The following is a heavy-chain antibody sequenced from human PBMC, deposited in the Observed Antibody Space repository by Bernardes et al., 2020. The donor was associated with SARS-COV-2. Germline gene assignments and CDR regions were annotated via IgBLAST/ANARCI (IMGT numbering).Heavy chain of an antibody. CDR1: GDSISSPKW. CDR3: GRGLTSYCGADTGHPGWSDP. CDR2: INSYGTT. V-gene: IGHV4-4*02. J-gene: IGHJ5*02. D-gene: IGHD2-21*01. Sequence: SETLSLTCDVSGDSISSPKWWSWVRPSPNKGLEWICEINSYGTTNYNTSLKARVTLSVDKSNNRFFLEVTSVTAADTAMYYCGRGLTSYCGADTGHPGWSDPWGQGLLVNVSS.